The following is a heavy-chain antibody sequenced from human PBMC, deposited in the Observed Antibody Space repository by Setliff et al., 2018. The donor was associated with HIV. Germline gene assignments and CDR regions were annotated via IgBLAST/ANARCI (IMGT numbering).Heavy chain of an antibody. CDR1: GFTFSDYY. J-gene: IGHJ6*02. D-gene: IGHD3-10*01. CDR3: ARYYYGSGSYLYLSGYYFYGMDV. Sequence: PGGSLRLSCAASGFTFSDYYMTWIRQAPGKGLEWVSYISSSGTTIYYADSVKGRFTISRDNAKNSLYLQMNSLRVEDTAVYYCARYYYGSGSYLYLSGYYFYGMDVWGQGTTVTVSS. V-gene: IGHV3-11*01. CDR2: ISSSGTTI.